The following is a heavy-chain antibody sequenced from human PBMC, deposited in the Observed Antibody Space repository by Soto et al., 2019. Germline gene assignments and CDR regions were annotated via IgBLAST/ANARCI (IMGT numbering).Heavy chain of an antibody. V-gene: IGHV6-1*01. CDR2: TYYRSKWYN. Sequence: SQTLSLTCAISGDSVSSNSAAWNWIRQSPSRGLEWLGRTYYRSKWYNDYEVSVKSRITINPDTSKNQFSLQLNSVTPEDTAVYYCARGAETYYDFWSGYYKFDYWGQGTLVTVSS. CDR1: GDSVSSNSAA. D-gene: IGHD3-3*01. CDR3: ARGAETYYDFWSGYYKFDY. J-gene: IGHJ4*02.